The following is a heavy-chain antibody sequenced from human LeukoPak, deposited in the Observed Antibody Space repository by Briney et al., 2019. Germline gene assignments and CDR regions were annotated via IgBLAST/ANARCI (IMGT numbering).Heavy chain of an antibody. J-gene: IGHJ4*02. V-gene: IGHV4-59*01. CDR3: ARVGRWLQFLPWAFDY. CDR1: GGSISSYY. Sequence: SETLSLPCTVSGGSISSYYWSWIRQPPGKGLEWIGYIYYSGSTNYNPSLKSRATISVDTSKNQFSLKLSSVTAADTAVYYCARVGRWLQFLPWAFDYWGQGTLVPVSS. D-gene: IGHD5-24*01. CDR2: IYYSGST.